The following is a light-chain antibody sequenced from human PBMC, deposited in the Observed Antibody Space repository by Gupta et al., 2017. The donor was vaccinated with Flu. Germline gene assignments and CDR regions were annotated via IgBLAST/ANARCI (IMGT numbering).Light chain of an antibody. CDR3: QQLNSYPLT. CDR2: DAS. J-gene: IGKJ4*01. CDR1: HDSSNY. V-gene: IGKV1-9*01. Sequence: DIQLTQSPSFLSASVGDIVTITCRASHDSSNYLAWYQQKPGKAPRLLIYDASTLQTGVPSRFSGSGSGTKFTLTISSLQPEDFASYYCQQLNSYPLTFGGGTTVEI.